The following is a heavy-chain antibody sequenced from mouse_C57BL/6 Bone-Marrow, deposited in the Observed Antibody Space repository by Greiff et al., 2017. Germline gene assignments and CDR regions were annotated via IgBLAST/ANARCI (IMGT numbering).Heavy chain of an antibody. J-gene: IGHJ3*01. V-gene: IGHV1-5*01. D-gene: IGHD2-3*01. CDR1: GYTFTSYW. Sequence: VQLQQSGTVLARPGASVKMSCKTSGYTFTSYWMHWVKQRPGQGLEWIGAIYPGNSDTSYNQKFKGKAKLTAVTSASTAYMELSSLTNEDSAVYYCTNHDGYSPAWFAYWGQGTLVTVSA. CDR3: TNHDGYSPAWFAY. CDR2: IYPGNSDT.